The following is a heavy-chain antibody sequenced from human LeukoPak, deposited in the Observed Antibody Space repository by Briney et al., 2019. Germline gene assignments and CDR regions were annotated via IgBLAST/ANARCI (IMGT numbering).Heavy chain of an antibody. D-gene: IGHD6-13*01. CDR3: AKGGSSWYGYDY. V-gene: IGHV3-23*01. CDR1: GFTLSSYA. J-gene: IGHJ4*02. CDR2: ISRSGGST. Sequence: GGSLRLSCAVSGFTLSSYAMSWVRQAPGKGLEWVSAISRSGGSTYYADSVKGRFTISRDNSKNTLYLQMNSLRAEDTAFYYCAKGGSSWYGYDYWGQGTLVTVSS.